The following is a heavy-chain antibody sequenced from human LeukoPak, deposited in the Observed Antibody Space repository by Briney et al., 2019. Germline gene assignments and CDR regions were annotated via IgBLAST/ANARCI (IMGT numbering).Heavy chain of an antibody. CDR1: GFTFDDYA. J-gene: IGHJ4*02. V-gene: IGHV3-23*01. CDR2: ISGSGGST. D-gene: IGHD6-13*01. Sequence: GGSLRLSCAASGFTFDDYAMRWVRHAPGRGLEWVSAISGSGGSTYYADSVKGRFTISRDNSKNTLYLQMNSLRAEDTAVYYCAKAHIAAAGYVDYWGQGTLVTVSS. CDR3: AKAHIAAAGYVDY.